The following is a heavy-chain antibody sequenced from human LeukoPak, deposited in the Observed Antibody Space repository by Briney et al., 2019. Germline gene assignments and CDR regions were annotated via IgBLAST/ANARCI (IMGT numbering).Heavy chain of an antibody. J-gene: IGHJ6*03. CDR1: GFSFDDYA. CDR3: TRDTAYYYGSSSYYYYYMDV. D-gene: IGHD3-10*01. CDR2: IKNKGNGGTT. V-gene: IGHV3-49*04. Sequence: TGGSLRLSCRASGFSFDDYALSWVRQAPGKGPEWVGLIKNKGNGGTTEYAASVLGRFTISRDDSKSIAYLLMNSLKTEDTAVYYCTRDTAYYYGSSSYYYYYMDVWGKGTTVTVSS.